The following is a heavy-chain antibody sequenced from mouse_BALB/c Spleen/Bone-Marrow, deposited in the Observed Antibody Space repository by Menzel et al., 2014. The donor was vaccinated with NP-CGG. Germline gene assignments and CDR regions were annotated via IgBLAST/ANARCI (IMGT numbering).Heavy chain of an antibody. V-gene: IGHV1-14*01. CDR3: AKDYGSRNFDY. D-gene: IGHD1-1*01. Sequence: EVKLVESGPELIKPGASVKMSCKASGYTFTTYVIHWVKQKPGQGLEWIGYINPYNDGTKYNEKFKGKATLTSDKSSSTAYMELSSLTSEDSAVYYCAKDYGSRNFDYWGQGTTLTVSS. CDR1: GYTFTTYV. J-gene: IGHJ2*01. CDR2: INPYNDGT.